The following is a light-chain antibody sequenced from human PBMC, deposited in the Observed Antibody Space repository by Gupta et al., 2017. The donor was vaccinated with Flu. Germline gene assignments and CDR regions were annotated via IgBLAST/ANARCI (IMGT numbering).Light chain of an antibody. J-gene: IGKJ1*01. Sequence: DIQMTQSPSSVSASVGDRVTITCRASQGIGNWLAWYQQKPGKAPKLLIYAAVNLESGVPSRFSGTGSATDFARTISSLQPDDFATYYCQQGYRFPRTFGQGTKVEIK. CDR1: QGIGNW. CDR2: AAV. V-gene: IGKV1-12*01. CDR3: QQGYRFPRT.